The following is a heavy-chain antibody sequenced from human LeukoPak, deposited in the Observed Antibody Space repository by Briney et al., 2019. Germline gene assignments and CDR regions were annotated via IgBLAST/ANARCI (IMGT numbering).Heavy chain of an antibody. D-gene: IGHD1-1*01. J-gene: IGHJ1*01. CDR2: ITLHSGDT. CDR1: GHTLTVHY. Sequence: ASVKVACKASGHTLTVHYIHWVRQGPGQGLEWLGWITLHSGDTHYAQKYQGRLTMTSDTSISTGYMELGRLQFDDTAVYYCAREGQLGLDNWGQGTLVTVSS. V-gene: IGHV1-2*02. CDR3: AREGQLGLDN.